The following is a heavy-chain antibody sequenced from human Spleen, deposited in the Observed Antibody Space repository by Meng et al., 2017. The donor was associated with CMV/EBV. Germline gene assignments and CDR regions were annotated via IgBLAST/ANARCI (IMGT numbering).Heavy chain of an antibody. Sequence: TFSSNALGWVRQAPGQGLEWMGGIIPISATANYAQRFKGRIAITTDESTNTAYMEMSSLRSEDTAMYYCATGSPPAGGEMPTRGFDSWGQGTLVTVSS. CDR2: IIPISATA. D-gene: IGHD3-10*01. V-gene: IGHV1-69*05. CDR1: TFSSNA. J-gene: IGHJ4*02. CDR3: ATGSPPAGGEMPTRGFDS.